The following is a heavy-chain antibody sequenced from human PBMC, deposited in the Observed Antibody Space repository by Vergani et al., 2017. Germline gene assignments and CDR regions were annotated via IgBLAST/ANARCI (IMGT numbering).Heavy chain of an antibody. CDR3: ARVGDLETIVVVAAARTLRDYYYMDV. J-gene: IGHJ6*03. V-gene: IGHV1-69*12. CDR2: IIPIFGTA. D-gene: IGHD2-2*01. CDR1: GGTFSSYA. Sequence: QVQLVQSGAEVKKPGSSVKVSCKASGGTFSSYAISWVRQAPGQGLEWMGGIIPIFGTANYAQKFQGRVTITADESTSTAYMELSSLRSEDTAVYYCARVGDLETIVVVAAARTLRDYYYMDVWGKGTTVTVSS.